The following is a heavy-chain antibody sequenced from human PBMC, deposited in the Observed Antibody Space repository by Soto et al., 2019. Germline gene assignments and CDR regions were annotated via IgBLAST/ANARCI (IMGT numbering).Heavy chain of an antibody. CDR2: ISVTGSGT. Sequence: EVQLLESGGGLVQPGGSLGLSCAASGFTFSSYDMSWVRQAPGKGLEYVSSISVTGSGTYYADSVKGRFTISRDNSKNTLYLQMNSLRVEDTAVYYCARTTTNKSRDYWGQGTLVTVSS. CDR1: GFTFSSYD. J-gene: IGHJ4*02. V-gene: IGHV3-23*01. CDR3: ARTTTNKSRDY. D-gene: IGHD4-17*01.